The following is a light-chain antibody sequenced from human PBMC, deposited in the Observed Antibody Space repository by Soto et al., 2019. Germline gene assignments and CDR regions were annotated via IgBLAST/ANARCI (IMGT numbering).Light chain of an antibody. CDR1: RSNIGSQN. CDR2: NNN. V-gene: IGLV1-44*01. J-gene: IGLJ1*01. CDR3: AAWDDSLIGYV. Sequence: QAVVTQPPSTSGTPGQRVTISCSGSRSNIGSQNVNWYQQLPGTAPKLLIYNNNQRPSGVPDRFSGSKSGTSASLAISGLQSEDEAAYYCAAWDDSLIGYVFGTGTKLTVL.